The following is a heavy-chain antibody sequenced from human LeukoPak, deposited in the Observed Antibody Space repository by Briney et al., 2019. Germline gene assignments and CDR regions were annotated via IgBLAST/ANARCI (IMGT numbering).Heavy chain of an antibody. Sequence: PGRSLRLSCAASGLTFSSYGMHWVRQAPGKGLEWVAVISYDGSNKYYADSVKGRFTISRDNSKNTLYLQMNSLRAEDTAVYYCAKSVRFGNMGVDYWGQGTLVTVSS. CDR1: GLTFSSYG. J-gene: IGHJ4*02. V-gene: IGHV3-30*18. D-gene: IGHD3-10*01. CDR3: AKSVRFGNMGVDY. CDR2: ISYDGSNK.